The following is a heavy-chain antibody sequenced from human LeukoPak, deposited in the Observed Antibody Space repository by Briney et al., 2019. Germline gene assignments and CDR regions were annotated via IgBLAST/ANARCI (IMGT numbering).Heavy chain of an antibody. J-gene: IGHJ4*02. Sequence: PSETLSLTCTVSGGSISSYYWSWIRQPPGKGLEWIGYIYYSGSTNYNPSLKSRVTISVDTSKNQFSLKLSSVTAADTAVYYCARDPTVDTAMVKPSHFDYWGQGTLVTVSS. CDR2: IYYSGST. CDR3: ARDPTVDTAMVKPSHFDY. CDR1: GGSISSYY. V-gene: IGHV4-59*01. D-gene: IGHD5-18*01.